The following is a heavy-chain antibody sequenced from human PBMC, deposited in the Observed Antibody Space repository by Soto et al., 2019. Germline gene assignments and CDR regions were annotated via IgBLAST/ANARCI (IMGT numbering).Heavy chain of an antibody. D-gene: IGHD3-9*01. CDR1: GFTFSSYA. Sequence: GGSLRLSCAASGFTFSSYAMSWVRQAPGKGLEWVSAITSSSTTIYYAESVGGRFTIPGEKAKNFLFLQMNSLRDGDTAVYYCGRVLRGRTIAGPAPDIWGEGTLVTVSS. CDR3: GRVLRGRTIAGPAPDI. V-gene: IGHV3-48*02. CDR2: ITSSSTTI. J-gene: IGHJ4*02.